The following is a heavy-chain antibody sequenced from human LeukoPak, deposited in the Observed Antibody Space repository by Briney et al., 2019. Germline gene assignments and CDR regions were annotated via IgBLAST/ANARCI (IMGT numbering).Heavy chain of an antibody. J-gene: IGHJ4*02. CDR3: AKAPGSYLFDY. V-gene: IGHV3-30*18. D-gene: IGHD1-26*01. CDR1: GFTFSSYG. Sequence: GGSLRLSCAASGFTFSSYGMHWVRKAPGKGLEWVAVISYDGSNKYYADSVKGRFTISRDNSKNTLYLQMNSLRAEDTAVYYCAKAPGSYLFDYWGQGTLVTVSS. CDR2: ISYDGSNK.